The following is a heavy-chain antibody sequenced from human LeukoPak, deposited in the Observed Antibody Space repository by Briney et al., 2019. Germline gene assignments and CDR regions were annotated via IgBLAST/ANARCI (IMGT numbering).Heavy chain of an antibody. CDR2: FYQSGSA. J-gene: IGHJ4*02. CDR3: ARGSYDNSGYCPFDN. CDR1: SFSISSGHY. D-gene: IGHD3-22*01. V-gene: IGHV4-38-2*02. Sequence: SETLSLTCTVSSFSISSGHYWGWIREPPGKGLEWVGSFYQSGSAYYSPSLKSRVTISPDTSKSHFSLKLSSVTAADTAVYYCARGSYDNSGYCPFDNWGQGILVTVSS.